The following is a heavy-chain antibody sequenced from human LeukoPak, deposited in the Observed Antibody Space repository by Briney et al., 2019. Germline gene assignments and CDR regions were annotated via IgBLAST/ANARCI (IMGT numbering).Heavy chain of an antibody. J-gene: IGHJ5*02. CDR3: ASGGYYRLDP. CDR1: GYSISSDNW. CDR2: IYPSGNT. V-gene: IGHV4-4*02. D-gene: IGHD3-3*01. Sequence: SETLSLTCDVSGYSISSDNWWSWVRQPPGKGLEWIGEIYPSGNTNYNPSLKSRLIISIDKSKNQFSLKLNSVTAADTAMYYCASGGYYRLDPWGQGTLVTVSS.